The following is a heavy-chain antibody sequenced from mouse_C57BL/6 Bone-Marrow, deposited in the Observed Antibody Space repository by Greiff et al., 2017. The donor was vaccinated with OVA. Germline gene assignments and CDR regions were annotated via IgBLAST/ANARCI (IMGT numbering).Heavy chain of an antibody. Sequence: QVQLKQPGAELVKPGASVKLSCKASGYTFTSYWMQWVKQRPGQGLEWIGEIDPSDSYTNYNQKFKGKATLTVDTSSSTAYMQLSSLTSEASAVYYCARGVYYGSSSYYFDYWGQGTTLTVSS. J-gene: IGHJ2*01. V-gene: IGHV1-50*01. CDR2: IDPSDSYT. CDR1: GYTFTSYW. CDR3: ARGVYYGSSSYYFDY. D-gene: IGHD1-1*01.